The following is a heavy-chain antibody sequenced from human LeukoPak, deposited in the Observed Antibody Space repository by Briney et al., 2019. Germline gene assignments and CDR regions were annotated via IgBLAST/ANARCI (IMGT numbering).Heavy chain of an antibody. CDR3: AREGTTGTTGWFDP. CDR2: IYYSGST. J-gene: IGHJ5*02. CDR1: GGSISSSSYY. V-gene: IGHV4-39*07. Sequence: PSETLSLTCTVSGGSISSSSYYWGWIRQPPGKGLEWIGSIYYSGSTYYNPSLKSRVTISVDTSKNQFSLKLSSVTAADTAVYYCAREGTTGTTGWFDPWGQGTLITVSS. D-gene: IGHD4-17*01.